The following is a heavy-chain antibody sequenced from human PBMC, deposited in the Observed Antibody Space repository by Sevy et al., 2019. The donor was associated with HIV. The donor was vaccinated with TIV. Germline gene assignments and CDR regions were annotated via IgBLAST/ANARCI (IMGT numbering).Heavy chain of an antibody. Sequence: GGSLRLSCAASGFTFSDYPVHWVRQAPGKGLEWVAVISYDGIKKYYAESVKGRTTISRENSENKLYLHMNSLRTEDTAIYYCARDSNTGYYYYFAMDVWGQGTTVTVSS. D-gene: IGHD2-8*02. V-gene: IGHV3-30-3*01. J-gene: IGHJ6*02. CDR1: GFTFSDYP. CDR2: ISYDGIKK. CDR3: ARDSNTGYYYYFAMDV.